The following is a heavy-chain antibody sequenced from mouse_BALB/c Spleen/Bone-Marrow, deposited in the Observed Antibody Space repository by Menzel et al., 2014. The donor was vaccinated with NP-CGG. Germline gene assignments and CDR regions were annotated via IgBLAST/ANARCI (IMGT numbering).Heavy chain of an antibody. CDR2: INPSTGYT. CDR3: APYSHEGVAY. J-gene: IGHJ3*01. V-gene: IGHV1-7*01. Sequence: QVHVKQSGAEPAKPGASVKMSCKASGYTFTSYWIHWVKQRPGQGLEWIGYINPSTGYTEYNQKFKDKATLTADKSSSTAYMQLSSLTSEDSAVYYCAPYSHEGVAYWGQGTLVTVSA. D-gene: IGHD2-12*01. CDR1: GYTFTSYW.